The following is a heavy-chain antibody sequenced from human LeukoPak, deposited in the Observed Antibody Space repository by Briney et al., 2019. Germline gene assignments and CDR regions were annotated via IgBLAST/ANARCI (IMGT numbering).Heavy chain of an antibody. CDR2: IRYDGSNK. Sequence: GGSLRLSCAASGFTFSSYGMHWVRQAPGKGLEWVAFIRYDGSNKYYADPVKGRFTISRNNAKNYLYLQMNSLRVEDTAVYYCARGGAARPDFWGQGTLVTVSS. CDR3: ARGGAARPDF. D-gene: IGHD6-6*01. J-gene: IGHJ4*02. CDR1: GFTFSSYG. V-gene: IGHV3-30*02.